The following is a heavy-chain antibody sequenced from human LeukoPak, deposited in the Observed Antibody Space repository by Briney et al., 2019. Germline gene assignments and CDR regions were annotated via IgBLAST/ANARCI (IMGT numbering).Heavy chain of an antibody. J-gene: IGHJ4*02. CDR3: AIGGDSTTSCYRCFDY. CDR1: GYRFTNYW. V-gene: IGHV5-51*01. D-gene: IGHD2-2*02. Sequence: GESLKISCKGSGYRFTNYWIGWVRQMPGKGLEWMGLIYPDDSDTRYSPSFQGQVTISADKSISTAYLQWSSLKASDIAMYYCAIGGDSTTSCYRCFDYWGQGTLVTVSS. CDR2: IYPDDSDT.